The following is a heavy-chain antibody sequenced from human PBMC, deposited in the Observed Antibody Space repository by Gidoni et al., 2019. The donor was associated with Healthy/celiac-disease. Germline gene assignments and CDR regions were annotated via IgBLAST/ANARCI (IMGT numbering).Heavy chain of an antibody. Sequence: QVQLVESGGGVFQPGTSLRLSCAASGFTFSSYGMHWVRQAPGKGLEWVAVISYDGSNKYYADSVKGRFTISRDNSKNTLYLQMNSLRAEDTAVYYCAKDLVVGIAAGGFDYWGQGTLVTVSS. J-gene: IGHJ4*02. D-gene: IGHD6-13*01. V-gene: IGHV3-30*18. CDR1: GFTFSSYG. CDR2: ISYDGSNK. CDR3: AKDLVVGIAAGGFDY.